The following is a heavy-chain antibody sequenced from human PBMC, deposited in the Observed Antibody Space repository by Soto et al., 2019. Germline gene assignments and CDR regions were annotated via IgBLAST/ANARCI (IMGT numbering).Heavy chain of an antibody. CDR3: AISSGWSHDAFDI. J-gene: IGHJ3*02. D-gene: IGHD6-19*01. CDR2: MNPNSGNT. Sequence: ASVKVSCKASGYTVTSYDINWVRQATGQGLEWMGWMNPNSGNTGYAQKFQGRVTMTRNTSISTAYMELSSLRSEDTAVYYCAISSGWSHDAFDIWGQGTMVTVSS. CDR1: GYTVTSYD. V-gene: IGHV1-8*01.